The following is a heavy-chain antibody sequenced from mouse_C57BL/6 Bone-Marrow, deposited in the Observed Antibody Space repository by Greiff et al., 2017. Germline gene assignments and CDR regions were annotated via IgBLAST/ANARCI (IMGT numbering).Heavy chain of an antibody. V-gene: IGHV2-9-1*01. Sequence: VQLQESGPGLVAPSQSLSITCTVSGFSLTSYAISWVRQPPGKGLEWLGVIWTGGGTNYNSALKSRLSISKDNSKSQVFLKMNSLQTDDTARYYCARHYYGTDYYAMDYWGQGTSVTVSS. J-gene: IGHJ4*01. D-gene: IGHD1-1*01. CDR3: ARHYYGTDYYAMDY. CDR1: GFSLTSYA. CDR2: IWTGGGT.